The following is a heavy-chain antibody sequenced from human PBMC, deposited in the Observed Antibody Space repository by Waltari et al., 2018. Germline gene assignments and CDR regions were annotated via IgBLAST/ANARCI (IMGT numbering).Heavy chain of an antibody. J-gene: IGHJ4*02. CDR3: ARQLLDGPIDY. CDR2: IIPILGIA. CDR1: GGTFSSSP. D-gene: IGHD2-2*01. V-gene: IGHV1-69*02. Sequence: QVQLVQSGAEVKKPGSSVKVSCKASGGTFSSSPISWVRQAPGQGLEWMGRIIPILGIANYAQKFQGRVTITADKSTSTAYMELSSLRSEDTAVYYCARQLLDGPIDYWGQGTLVTVSS.